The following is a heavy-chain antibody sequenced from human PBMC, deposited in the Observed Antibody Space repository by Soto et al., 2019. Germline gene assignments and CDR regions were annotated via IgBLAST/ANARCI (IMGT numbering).Heavy chain of an antibody. J-gene: IGHJ6*02. V-gene: IGHV3-23*01. Sequence: XGSLRLSCASSVFTFTTYAMSCVRHSPGKWLEWVSVISESGGSTFYADSVKGRFIISRDNSKNTLYLQMNSLRVEDTAVYYCASRTTDCRMHLWGQAPMHTVSS. CDR2: ISESGGST. D-gene: IGHD4-17*01. CDR3: ASRTTDCRMHL. CDR1: VFTFTTYA.